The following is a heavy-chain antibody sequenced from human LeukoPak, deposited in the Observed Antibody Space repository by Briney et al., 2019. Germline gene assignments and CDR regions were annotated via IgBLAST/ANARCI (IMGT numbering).Heavy chain of an antibody. Sequence: PGGSLRLSCAASGFTVRNSYMSWVRQAPGKGLELGSVIYSGYIGGYTYYSDSVKGRFTISRDNSKNTLNLQMNSLRGEDTAVYYCARGPNYYNYGMDVWGQGTMVTVSS. V-gene: IGHV3-66*01. CDR2: IYSGYIGGYT. J-gene: IGHJ6*02. CDR1: GFTVRNSY. CDR3: ARGPNYYNYGMDV.